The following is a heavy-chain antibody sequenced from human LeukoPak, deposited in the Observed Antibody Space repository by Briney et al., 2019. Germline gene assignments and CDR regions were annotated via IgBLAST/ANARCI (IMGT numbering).Heavy chain of an antibody. CDR1: GYTFTTYF. CDR3: ARGGSLDV. V-gene: IGHV1-8*01. CDR2: MNPNSGNT. J-gene: IGHJ6*01. Sequence: ASVKVSCKASGYTFTTYFIHWVRQAPGQGLEWMGWMNPNSGNTGFAQRFQGRLTMTRNTSITTVYMELSSLRSEDTAVYYCARGGSLDVWGRGTTVTVSS. D-gene: IGHD3-16*02.